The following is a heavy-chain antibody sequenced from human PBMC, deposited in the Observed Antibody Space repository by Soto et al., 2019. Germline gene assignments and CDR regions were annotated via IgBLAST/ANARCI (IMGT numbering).Heavy chain of an antibody. Sequence: HPGGSLRLSCAASGFIFTNYAMNWVRQAPGKGLEWVSVIGGRGNSAYYADSVQGRFTISRDNSKNTLSLQMSSLTADDTAIYYCVSEGRGSFDFWGRGTMVTVSS. J-gene: IGHJ3*01. D-gene: IGHD5-12*01. CDR3: VSEGRGSFDF. V-gene: IGHV3-23*01. CDR2: IGGRGNSA. CDR1: GFIFTNYA.